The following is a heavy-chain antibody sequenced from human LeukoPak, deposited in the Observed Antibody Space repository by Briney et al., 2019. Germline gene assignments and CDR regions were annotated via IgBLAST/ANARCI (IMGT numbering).Heavy chain of an antibody. CDR1: GGSISSGDYY. V-gene: IGHV4-30-4*08. D-gene: IGHD1-26*01. Sequence: SETLSLTCTVSGGSISSGDYYWSWIRQPPGKGLEWIGYIYYSGSTYYNPSLKSRVTISVDTSKNQFSLKLSSVTAADTAVYYCASQGIVGAPTSSYYFDYWGQGTLVTVSS. CDR3: ASQGIVGAPTSSYYFDY. CDR2: IYYSGST. J-gene: IGHJ4*02.